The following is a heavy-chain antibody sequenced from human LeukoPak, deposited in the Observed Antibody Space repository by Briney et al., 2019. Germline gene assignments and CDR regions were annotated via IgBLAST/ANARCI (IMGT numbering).Heavy chain of an antibody. V-gene: IGHV3-7*01. CDR1: GFAFSSYW. J-gene: IGHJ4*02. CDR2: IKQDGSEK. D-gene: IGHD3-22*01. Sequence: GGSLRPSCAATGFAFSSYWMSWVRQAPGKGLEWVANIKQDGSEKYYVDSVKGRFTISRDNAKNSLYLQMNSLRAEDTAVYYCAREQSSCGYYPHYYFDYWGQGTLVTVSS. CDR3: AREQSSCGYYPHYYFDY.